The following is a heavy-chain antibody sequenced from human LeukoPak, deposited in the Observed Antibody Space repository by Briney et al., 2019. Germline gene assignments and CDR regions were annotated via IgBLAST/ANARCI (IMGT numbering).Heavy chain of an antibody. D-gene: IGHD3-22*01. CDR1: GFTFSSYG. J-gene: IGHJ4*02. Sequence: GGSLRLSCAASGFTFSSYGMHWVRQAPGKGLEWVAVIWYDGSNKYYADSVKGRFTISRGNSKNTLYLQMNSLRAEDTAVYYCARDSGSGYCYVGWGQGTLVTVSS. CDR3: ARDSGSGYCYVG. CDR2: IWYDGSNK. V-gene: IGHV3-33*01.